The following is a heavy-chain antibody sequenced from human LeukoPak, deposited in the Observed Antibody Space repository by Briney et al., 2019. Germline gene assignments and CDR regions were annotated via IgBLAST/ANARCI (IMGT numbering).Heavy chain of an antibody. Sequence: HPGGSLSLSWAASGFTFSSYAMHWFRKAPGKGLEWVAVISYDGSNKYYADSVKGRFTISRDNSKNTLYLQMNSLRAEDTAVYYCAKDVYYGSSGYYAPYYWGQGTLVTVSS. V-gene: IGHV3-30-3*01. CDR1: GFTFSSYA. CDR2: ISYDGSNK. CDR3: AKDVYYGSSGYYAPYY. J-gene: IGHJ4*02. D-gene: IGHD3-22*01.